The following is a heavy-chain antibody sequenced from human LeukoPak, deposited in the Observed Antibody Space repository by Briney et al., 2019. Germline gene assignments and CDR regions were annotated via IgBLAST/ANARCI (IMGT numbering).Heavy chain of an antibody. V-gene: IGHV4-59*05. CDR3: ARSNYDSSGYYSPLDY. CDR1: AGSISSFY. D-gene: IGHD3-22*01. CDR2: IYYSGST. J-gene: IGHJ4*02. Sequence: SETLSLTCTVSAGSISSFYWSWIRQPPGKGLEWIGSIYYSGSTYYNPSLKSRVTKSVDTSKNQFSLKLSSVTAADTAVYYCARSNYDSSGYYSPLDYWGQGTLVTVSS.